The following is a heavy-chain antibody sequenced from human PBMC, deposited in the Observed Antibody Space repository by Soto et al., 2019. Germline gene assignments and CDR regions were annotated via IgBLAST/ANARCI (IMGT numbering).Heavy chain of an antibody. CDR3: AKDSRYFDWLLVVEYFQH. J-gene: IGHJ1*01. V-gene: IGHV1-18*01. D-gene: IGHD3-9*01. CDR2: ISAYNGNT. CDR1: GYTFTSYG. Sequence: ASVKVSCKASGYTFTSYGISWVRQAPGQGLEWMGWISAYNGNTNYAQKLQGRVTMTTDTSTSTAYMELRSLRSDDTAVYYCAKDSRYFDWLLVVEYFQHWGQGTLVTVSS.